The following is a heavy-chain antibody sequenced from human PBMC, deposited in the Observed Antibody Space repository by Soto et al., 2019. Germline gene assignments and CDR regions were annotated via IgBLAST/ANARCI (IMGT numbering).Heavy chain of an antibody. Sequence: SSGGYYWSWIRQHPGKGLEWISFIRSRAYGGTTEDAASVKGRFTISRDDSRNIAYLQMNSLKTEDTAVYYCARVPYCASTSCYGGFHYWGQG. J-gene: IGHJ4*02. D-gene: IGHD2-2*01. CDR2: IRSRAYGGTT. CDR1: SSGGYY. V-gene: IGHV3-49*03. CDR3: ARVPYCASTSCYGGFHY.